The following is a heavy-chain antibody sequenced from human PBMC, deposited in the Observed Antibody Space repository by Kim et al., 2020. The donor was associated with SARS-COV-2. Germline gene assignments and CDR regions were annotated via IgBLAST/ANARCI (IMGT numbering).Heavy chain of an antibody. CDR3: ARTGYSSGWYQYAFDI. J-gene: IGHJ3*02. CDR1: GGSFSGYY. V-gene: IGHV4-34*01. D-gene: IGHD6-19*01. CDR2: INHSGST. Sequence: SETLSLTCAVYGGSFSGYYWSWIRQPPGKGLEWIGEINHSGSTNYNPSLKSRVTISVDTSKNQFSLKLSSVTAADTAVYYCARTGYSSGWYQYAFDIWGQGTMVTDSS.